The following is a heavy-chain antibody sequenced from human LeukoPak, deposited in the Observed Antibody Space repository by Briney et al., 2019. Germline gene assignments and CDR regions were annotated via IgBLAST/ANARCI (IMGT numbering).Heavy chain of an antibody. CDR2: ISSSGSTI. V-gene: IGHV3-11*01. J-gene: IGHJ6*03. Sequence: GWSLRLSCAASGFTFRDYYMSWLRQAPGKGLEWVSYISSSGSTIYYADSVKGRFTISRDNAKNSLYLQMNSLRAEHTAVYYCARLGGSSHCYYYMDVWGKGTTVTVSS. D-gene: IGHD1-26*01. CDR3: ARLGGSSHCYYYMDV. CDR1: GFTFRDYY.